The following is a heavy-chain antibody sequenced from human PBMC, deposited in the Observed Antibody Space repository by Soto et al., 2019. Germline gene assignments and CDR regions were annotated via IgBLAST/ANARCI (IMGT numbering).Heavy chain of an antibody. CDR2: IYYSGST. V-gene: IGHV4-39*01. J-gene: IGHJ3*02. CDR3: ASPAYYYDSSGYSTHPIPASGWHAFDI. CDR1: GGSISSSSYY. Sequence: QLQLQESGPGLVKPSETLSLTCTVSGGSISSSSYYWGWIRQPPGKGLEWIGRIYYSGSTYYNPSLKSRVTISGDTSKNQFSLKLSSVTAADTAVYYCASPAYYYDSSGYSTHPIPASGWHAFDIWGQGTMVTVSS. D-gene: IGHD3-22*01.